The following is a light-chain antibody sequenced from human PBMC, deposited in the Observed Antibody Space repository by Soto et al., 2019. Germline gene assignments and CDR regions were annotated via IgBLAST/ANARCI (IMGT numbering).Light chain of an antibody. CDR2: AAS. V-gene: IGKV1-39*01. Sequence: DIQMTQSPSSLSASVGDRVTITCRASQSITNSLNWYQKKPEKAPNLLIYAASTLQSGVPSRFSGSVSGTDFTLTISSLQPEDFATYYCQQSYSTPRTFGQGTKVEIE. CDR1: QSITNS. J-gene: IGKJ1*01. CDR3: QQSYSTPRT.